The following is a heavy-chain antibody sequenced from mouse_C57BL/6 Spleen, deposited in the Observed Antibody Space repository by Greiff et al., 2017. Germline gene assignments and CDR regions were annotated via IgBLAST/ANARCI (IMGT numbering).Heavy chain of an antibody. V-gene: IGHV2-2*01. D-gene: IGHD1-1*01. CDR3: ARFITANYWYFGV. Sequence: QVQLKQSGPGLVQPSQCLSITCTASGFSLTSYGVHWVRQSPGKGLEWLGVIWSGGSTDYNAAFISRLSISEDNSKSQVFFNMNSLQADDTAVYYCARFITANYWYFGVWGTGTTVTVAS. J-gene: IGHJ1*03. CDR1: GFSLTSYG. CDR2: IWSGGST.